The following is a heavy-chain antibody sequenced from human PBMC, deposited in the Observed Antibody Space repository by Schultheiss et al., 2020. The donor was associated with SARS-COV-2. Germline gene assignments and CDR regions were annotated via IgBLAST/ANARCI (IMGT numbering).Heavy chain of an antibody. CDR3: AKDPSVAARPTYFDY. V-gene: IGHV3-23*01. CDR1: GFTFSSYA. D-gene: IGHD6-6*01. Sequence: GESLKISCAASGFTFSSYAMSWVRQAPGKGLEWVSAISGSGGSTYYADSVKGRFTISRDNSKNTLYLQMNSLRAEDTAVYYCAKDPSVAARPTYFDYWGQGALVTV. J-gene: IGHJ4*02. CDR2: ISGSGGST.